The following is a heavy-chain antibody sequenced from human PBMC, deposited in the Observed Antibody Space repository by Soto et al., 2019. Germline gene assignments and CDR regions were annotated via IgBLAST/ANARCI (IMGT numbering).Heavy chain of an antibody. J-gene: IGHJ4*02. V-gene: IGHV3-21*01. Sequence: EVQLVESGGGLVKPGGSLRLSCAASGFTFSSYSMNWVRQAPGKGLEWVSSISSSSSYIYYADSVKGRFTISRDNAKNSLYLQMNSLRAEDTAVYYCARVEQQLVWYYFDYWGQGTLVTVSS. CDR2: ISSSSSYI. CDR1: GFTFSSYS. D-gene: IGHD6-13*01. CDR3: ARVEQQLVWYYFDY.